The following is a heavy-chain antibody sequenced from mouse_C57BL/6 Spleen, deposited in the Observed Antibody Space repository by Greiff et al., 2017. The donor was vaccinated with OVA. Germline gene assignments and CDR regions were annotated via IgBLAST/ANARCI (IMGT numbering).Heavy chain of an antibody. V-gene: IGHV1-47*01. J-gene: IGHJ3*01. D-gene: IGHD2-5*01. CDR2: FHPYNDDT. CDR1: GYTFTTYP. Sequence: QVQLKESGAELVKPGASVKMSCKASGYTFTTYPIEWMKQNHGKSLEWIGNFHPYNDDTKYNEKFKGKATLTVEKSSSTVYLELSRLTSDDSAVYYCARRDSNYDWFAYWGQGTLVTVSA. CDR3: ARRDSNYDWFAY.